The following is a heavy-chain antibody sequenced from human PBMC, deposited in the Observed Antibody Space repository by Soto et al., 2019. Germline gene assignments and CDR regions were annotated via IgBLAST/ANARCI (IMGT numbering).Heavy chain of an antibody. Sequence: EVQLVESGGGLVQPGGSLRLSCAASGFTFSRYSMNWVRQAPGKGLEWVSYISSSSSTIYYADSVKGRFTISRDNAKNSLNLQMNSLRAEDTAVYYCARDPGIAVGEANYWGQGTLVPV. CDR2: ISSSSSTI. J-gene: IGHJ4*02. CDR1: GFTFSRYS. CDR3: ARDPGIAVGEANY. D-gene: IGHD6-19*01. V-gene: IGHV3-48*01.